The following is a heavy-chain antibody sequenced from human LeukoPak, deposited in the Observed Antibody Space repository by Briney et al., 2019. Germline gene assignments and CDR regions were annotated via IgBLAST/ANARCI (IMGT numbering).Heavy chain of an antibody. J-gene: IGHJ4*02. Sequence: PSETLSLTCTVSGGSVSSSSYYWGWIRQPPGKGLEWIGSIHYSGSTYYNPSLKSRVTISVDTSKNQFSLKLSSVTAADTAVYYCARHRAHFLAHSPFDYWGQGTLVTVSS. CDR3: ARHRAHFLAHSPFDY. CDR2: IHYSGST. CDR1: GGSVSSSSYY. V-gene: IGHV4-39*01. D-gene: IGHD3-3*01.